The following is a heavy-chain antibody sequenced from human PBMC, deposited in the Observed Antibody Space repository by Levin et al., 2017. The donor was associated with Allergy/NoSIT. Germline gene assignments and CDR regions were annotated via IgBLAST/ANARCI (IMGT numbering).Heavy chain of an antibody. D-gene: IGHD6-13*01. V-gene: IGHV3-13*04. CDR3: ARGGREQQLNNELDY. J-gene: IGHJ4*02. Sequence: GGSLRLSCAASGFTFSSYDMHWVRQATGKGLEWVSAIGTAGDTYYPGSVKGRFTISRENAKNSLYLQMNSLRAGDTAVYYCARGGREQQLNNELDYWGQGTLVTVSS. CDR2: IGTAGDT. CDR1: GFTFSSYD.